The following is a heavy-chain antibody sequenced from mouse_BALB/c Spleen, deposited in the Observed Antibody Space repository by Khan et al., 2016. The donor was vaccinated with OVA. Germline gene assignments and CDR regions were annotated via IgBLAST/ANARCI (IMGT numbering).Heavy chain of an antibody. CDR3: GRVARK. CDR2: IDPPNGNT. V-gene: IGHV14-3*02. Sequence: VQLQQSGAELVKPGATVKMSCTASGHNINDTYMHWVKQRPEQGLEWIGKIDPPNGNTKYDPKFQGKATITADKSSNTAYMQLSSLTSEDPSVCYCGRVARKWGQGTTLTVSS. CDR1: GHNINDTY. J-gene: IGHJ2*01.